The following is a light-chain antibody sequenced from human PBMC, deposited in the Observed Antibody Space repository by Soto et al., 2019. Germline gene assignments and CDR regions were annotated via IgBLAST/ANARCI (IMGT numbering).Light chain of an antibody. CDR1: SSDVGGYNY. Sequence: QSALTQPASVSGSPGQSITISCTGTSSDVGGYNYVSWYQQHQGKAPKLMIYDVSNRPSGVSNRFSGSKSGNTASLTISGLQAEDEADYYRSSYTSSSTLGVFGTGTKSPS. V-gene: IGLV2-14*01. CDR3: SSYTSSSTLGV. CDR2: DVS. J-gene: IGLJ1*01.